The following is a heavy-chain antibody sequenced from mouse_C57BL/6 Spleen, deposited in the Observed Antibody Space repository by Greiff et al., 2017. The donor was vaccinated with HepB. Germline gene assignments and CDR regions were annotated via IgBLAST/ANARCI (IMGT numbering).Heavy chain of an antibody. CDR3: ARDGYGNYVGWYFDV. Sequence: EVKLVESGGGLVKPGGSLKLSCAASGFTFSSYAMSWVRQTPEKRLEWVATISDGGSYTYYPDNVKGRFTISRDNAKNNLYLQMSHLKSEDTAMYYCARDGYGNYVGWYFDVWGTGTTVTVSS. D-gene: IGHD2-1*01. CDR2: ISDGGSYT. J-gene: IGHJ1*03. CDR1: GFTFSSYA. V-gene: IGHV5-4*01.